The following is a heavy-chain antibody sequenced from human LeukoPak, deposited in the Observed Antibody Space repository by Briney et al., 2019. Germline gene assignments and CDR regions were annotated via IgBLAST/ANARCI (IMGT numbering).Heavy chain of an antibody. CDR2: INPDGSIK. J-gene: IGHJ4*02. V-gene: IGHV3-7*01. CDR3: ARAVDVADY. D-gene: IGHD3-16*01. Sequence: GGSLRLSSVASGFTFGHHFMSWVRQAPGGGLEWVANINPDGSIKFHADSVKGRFTISRDNARNSVYLQMNSLRGEDTAVYYCARAVDVADYWGQGTLVAVSS. CDR1: GFTFGHHF.